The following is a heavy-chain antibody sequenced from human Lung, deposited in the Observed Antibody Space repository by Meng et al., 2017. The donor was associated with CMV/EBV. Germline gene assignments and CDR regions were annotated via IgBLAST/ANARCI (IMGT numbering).Heavy chain of an antibody. V-gene: IGHV1-69*05. CDR2: IIPMFGAT. J-gene: IGHJ4*02. Sequence: SXXVSXKASGGTFSSYTVNWVRQAPGQGLEWMGRIIPMFGATNYTQKFQGRVTITTDESTSTAYMELSSLRSEDTAVYYCAREPEATYPEYDGYYFDYWGQGTLVTVSS. CDR1: GGTFSSYT. CDR3: AREPEATYPEYDGYYFDY. D-gene: IGHD3-16*01.